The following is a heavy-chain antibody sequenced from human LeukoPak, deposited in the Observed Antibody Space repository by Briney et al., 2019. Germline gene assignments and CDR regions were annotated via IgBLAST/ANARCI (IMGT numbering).Heavy chain of an antibody. CDR2: IYSGGST. J-gene: IGHJ4*02. CDR1: GLTVSSNY. D-gene: IGHD6-19*01. Sequence: GGSLRLSCATSGLTVSSNYMSCAPHAPGKGLECGSVIYSGGSTYYADSVKGRFINSRDNTKNTLYLQMNSLRAEDTAVYYCARSGSGPQWLVSTYWGQGTLVTVSS. V-gene: IGHV3-53*01. CDR3: ARSGSGPQWLVSTY.